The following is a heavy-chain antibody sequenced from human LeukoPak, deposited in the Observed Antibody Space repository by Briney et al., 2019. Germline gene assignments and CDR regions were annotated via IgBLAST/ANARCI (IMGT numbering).Heavy chain of an antibody. J-gene: IGHJ4*02. Sequence: PGGSLRLSCAASGFTFSSYAMSWVRQAPGKGLEWVSAISGSGGSTYYADSVKGRFTISRDNSKNTLYLQMNSLRAEDTAVYYCARDFYDSSGYYKGSGYYFDYWGQGTLVTVSS. CDR1: GFTFSSYA. V-gene: IGHV3-23*01. D-gene: IGHD3-22*01. CDR2: ISGSGGST. CDR3: ARDFYDSSGYYKGSGYYFDY.